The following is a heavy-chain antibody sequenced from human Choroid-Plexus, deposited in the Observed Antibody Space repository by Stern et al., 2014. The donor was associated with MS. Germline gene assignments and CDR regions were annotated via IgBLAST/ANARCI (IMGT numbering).Heavy chain of an antibody. V-gene: IGHV3-30*18. CDR2: GSYDGSNK. J-gene: IGHJ5*02. D-gene: IGHD2/OR15-2a*01. CDR3: AKDRQYLTYFFDH. CDR1: GFTFGSCA. Sequence: VQLVESWGGVVQPGRPLRLSCVASGFTFGSCAMHWVLQAPGKGLEWVAGGSYDGSNKYYADSVKVRFTISRDNSQNTLYMQMSSLRPEDTAVYYCAKDRQYLTYFFDHWGQGSLVTVSS.